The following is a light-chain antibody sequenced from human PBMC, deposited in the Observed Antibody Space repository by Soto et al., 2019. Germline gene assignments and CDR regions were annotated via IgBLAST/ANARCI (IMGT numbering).Light chain of an antibody. CDR2: DVS. J-gene: IGKJ1*01. V-gene: IGKV3-11*01. Sequence: EIVLTQSPATLSLSPGERATLSCRASQSVSSYLAWYQQKPGQAPRLLMYDVSNRATGIPASFSGSGSGTDFTLTITSMEPEDFGVYYCQQGSSWPWTFGQGTKLEIK. CDR3: QQGSSWPWT. CDR1: QSVSSY.